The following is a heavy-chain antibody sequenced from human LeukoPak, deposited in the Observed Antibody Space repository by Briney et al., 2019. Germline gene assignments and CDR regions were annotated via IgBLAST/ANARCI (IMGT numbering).Heavy chain of an antibody. CDR3: ARDSDGGNSWFDY. V-gene: IGHV3-11*01. J-gene: IGHJ4*02. CDR2: ISSSGNIV. CDR1: GFTFSDFY. Sequence: PGGSLRLSCAASGFTFSDFYMTWIRQAPGKRLEWISYISSSGNIVDYADSVKGRFTISRDNAKNSLYLQMNSLRAEDTAVYYCARDSDGGNSWFDYWGQGTLVTVSS. D-gene: IGHD4-23*01.